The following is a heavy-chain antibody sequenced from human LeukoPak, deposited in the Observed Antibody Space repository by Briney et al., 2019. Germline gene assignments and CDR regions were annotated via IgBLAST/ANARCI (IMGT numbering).Heavy chain of an antibody. CDR2: ISYDGSNK. CDR1: GFILSSYG. J-gene: IGHJ4*02. Sequence: GSSLRLSCAASGFILSSYGMHWVRQAPGKGLEWVAVISYDGSNKYYADSVKGRFTISRDNSKNTLYMQMSSLRAEDTAVYYCARGSLGYCDSTSCYTQFDYWGQGTLVTVSS. D-gene: IGHD2-2*02. V-gene: IGHV3-30*03. CDR3: ARGSLGYCDSTSCYTQFDY.